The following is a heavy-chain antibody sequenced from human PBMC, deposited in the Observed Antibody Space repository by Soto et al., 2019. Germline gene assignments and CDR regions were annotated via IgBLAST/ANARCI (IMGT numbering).Heavy chain of an antibody. CDR2: IYPGDSDT. D-gene: IGHD2-15*01. CDR1: GYSFTSYW. Sequence: EVQLVQSGAEVKKPGESLKISCKGSGYSFTSYWIGWVRQMPGKGLEWMGIIYPGDSDTRYSPSFQGQVTISADKSISTAYLQWSSLKASDTAMYYCARVVVVAATIPYYFDYWGQGTLVTVSS. V-gene: IGHV5-51*01. J-gene: IGHJ4*02. CDR3: ARVVVVAATIPYYFDY.